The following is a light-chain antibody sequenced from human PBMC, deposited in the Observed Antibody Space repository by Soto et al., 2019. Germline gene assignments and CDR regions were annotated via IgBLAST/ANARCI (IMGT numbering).Light chain of an antibody. V-gene: IGKV3-15*01. CDR2: GAS. Sequence: EIVMTQSPATLSVSPGERATLSCRASQSVGSNLAWYQQRPGQAPRLLIYGASTRATGIPARFSGSGSGTEFSLTITSLQSEDFALYYCQGYNEWPLFTFGPGTRVDIK. CDR3: QGYNEWPLFT. J-gene: IGKJ3*01. CDR1: QSVGSN.